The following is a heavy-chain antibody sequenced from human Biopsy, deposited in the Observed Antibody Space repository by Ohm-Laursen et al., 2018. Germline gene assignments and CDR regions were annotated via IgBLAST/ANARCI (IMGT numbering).Heavy chain of an antibody. J-gene: IGHJ5*01. CDR3: ARELGDFWGGRQFDF. Sequence: ASVKVSCKASAYSFGDHRIHWVRQAPGQGLEWMGWIDPKSGGTNYAQKFQGRVTMTRDTSISTTYMELRRLTSDDTAVFYCARELGDFWGGRQFDFWGQGTLATVSS. V-gene: IGHV1-2*02. D-gene: IGHD3-3*01. CDR1: AYSFGDHR. CDR2: IDPKSGGT.